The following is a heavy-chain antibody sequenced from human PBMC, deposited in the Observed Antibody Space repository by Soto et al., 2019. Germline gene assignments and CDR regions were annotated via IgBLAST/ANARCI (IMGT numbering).Heavy chain of an antibody. CDR3: ASVRYGYD. V-gene: IGHV1-18*01. J-gene: IGHJ4*02. Sequence: QVHLVQSGAEVKNPGASVKVSCKGSGYAFTTYGITGVRQAPGQGREWMGWISAHNGNTNYAQQLQGRVTVTRDTPTSTAYMELRGLRSDDTVVYYCASVRYGYDWGQGALVTFPS. CDR1: GYAFTTYG. D-gene: IGHD1-1*01. CDR2: ISAHNGNT.